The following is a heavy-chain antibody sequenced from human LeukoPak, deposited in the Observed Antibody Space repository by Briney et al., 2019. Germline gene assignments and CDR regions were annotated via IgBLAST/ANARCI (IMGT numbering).Heavy chain of an antibody. V-gene: IGHV3-23*01. CDR1: GFTFSSYA. Sequence: GGSLRLSCAASGFTFSSYATSWVRQAPGKGLEWVSAISGSGGSTYYADSVKGRFTISRDNSKNTLYLQMNSLRAEDTAVYYCAKAPRATVTTFYYYMDVWGKGTTVTVSS. CDR3: AKAPRATVTTFYYYMDV. D-gene: IGHD4-17*01. CDR2: ISGSGGST. J-gene: IGHJ6*03.